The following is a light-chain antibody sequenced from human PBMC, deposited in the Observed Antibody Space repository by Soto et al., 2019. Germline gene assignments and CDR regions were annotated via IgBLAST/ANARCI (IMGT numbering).Light chain of an antibody. J-gene: IGLJ1*01. CDR2: DVS. V-gene: IGLV2-14*01. CDR3: SSYTSSSTLSYV. CDR1: NSEGGGYNY. Sequence: QSVLNPPASLSWAPGQSITISRPGNNSEGGGYNYVSWYQQHPGKAPKLMIYDVSNRPSGVSNRFSGSKSGNTASLTISGLQAEDEADYYCSSYTSSSTLSYVFGTGTKVTVL.